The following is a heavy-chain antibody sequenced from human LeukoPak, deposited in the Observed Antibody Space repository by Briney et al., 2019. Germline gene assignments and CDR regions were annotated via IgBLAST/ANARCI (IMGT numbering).Heavy chain of an antibody. V-gene: IGHV4-59*12. Sequence: SETLSLTCTVSGGSISSYYWSWIRQPPGKGLEWIGYIYYSGSTKYNPSLKSRVTISVDTSKNQFSLKLSSVTAADTAVYYCARDLALAARSFDYWGQGTLVTVSS. CDR2: IYYSGST. CDR3: ARDLALAARSFDY. CDR1: GGSISSYY. D-gene: IGHD6-6*01. J-gene: IGHJ4*02.